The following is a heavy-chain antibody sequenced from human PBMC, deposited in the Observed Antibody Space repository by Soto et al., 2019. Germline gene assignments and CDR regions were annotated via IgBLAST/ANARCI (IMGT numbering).Heavy chain of an antibody. CDR1: GYTFTSYD. V-gene: IGHV1-8*01. CDR3: ARSPVRDYFDY. J-gene: IGHJ4*02. D-gene: IGHD3-10*01. CDR2: MNPNSGNT. Sequence: AASVKVSCKASGYTFTSYDINWVRQATGQGLEWMGWMNPNSGNTGYAQKFQGRVTMTRNTSISTVYMELSRLRSDDTAVYYCARSPVRDYFDYWGQGTLVTVSS.